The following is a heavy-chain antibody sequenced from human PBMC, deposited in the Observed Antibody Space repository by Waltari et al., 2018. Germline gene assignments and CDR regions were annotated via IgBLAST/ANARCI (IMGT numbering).Heavy chain of an antibody. CDR3: ARPKGRGAFDI. D-gene: IGHD3-10*01. V-gene: IGHV4-38-2*01. CDR1: GYSISSGYY. Sequence: QVQLQASGPGLVKPSETLSLTCAVSGYSISSGYYWGWIRQPPGKGLEWIGSIYHSGSTYYNPSLKSRVTISVDTSKNQFSLKLSSVTAADTAVYYCARPKGRGAFDIWGQGTMVTVSS. CDR2: IYHSGST. J-gene: IGHJ3*02.